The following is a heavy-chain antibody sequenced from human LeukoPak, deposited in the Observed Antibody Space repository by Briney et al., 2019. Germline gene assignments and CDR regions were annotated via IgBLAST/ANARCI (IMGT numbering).Heavy chain of an antibody. J-gene: IGHJ3*01. D-gene: IGHD2-2*02. CDR3: AKGAYTLGAFDV. CDR2: ISGSGSVT. CDR1: GFTFSSYG. Sequence: GGSLRLSCAVSGFTFSSYGMSWVRQAPGKGLEWVSGISGSGSVTYYADSVKGRFTISRDNSKNTLYLQMNSLRAEDTAVHYCAKGAYTLGAFDVWGQGTVVTVSS. V-gene: IGHV3-23*01.